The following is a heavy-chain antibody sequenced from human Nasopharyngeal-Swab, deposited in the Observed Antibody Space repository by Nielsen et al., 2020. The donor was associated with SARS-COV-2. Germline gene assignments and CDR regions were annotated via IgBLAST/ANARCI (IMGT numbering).Heavy chain of an antibody. D-gene: IGHD2-2*02. J-gene: IGHJ6*03. Sequence: GESLKISCAASGFTVSSNYMSWVRQAPGKGLEWVAFIRYDGSNKYYADSVKGRFTISRDNSKNTLYLQMNSLRAEDTAVYYCAKDSEYCSSTSCYMYYYYYYMDVGGKGTTVTVSS. CDR2: IRYDGSNK. CDR1: GFTVSSNY. V-gene: IGHV3-30*02. CDR3: AKDSEYCSSTSCYMYYYYYYMDV.